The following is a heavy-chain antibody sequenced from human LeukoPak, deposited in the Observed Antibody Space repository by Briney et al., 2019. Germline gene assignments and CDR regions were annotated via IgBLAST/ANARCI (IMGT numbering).Heavy chain of an antibody. CDR3: ARVTHYCGSTSCYTVYYFDY. CDR2: MKPNSGNT. Sequence: ASVKVSCKASGYTFSSYDINWVRQATGQGLEWMGWMKPNSGNTGYAQKFQGRVTMTRNTSIRTAYMELSSLRSEDTALYYCARVTHYCGSTSCYTVYYFDYWGQGTLVTVSS. J-gene: IGHJ4*02. D-gene: IGHD2-2*02. CDR1: GYTFSSYD. V-gene: IGHV1-8*01.